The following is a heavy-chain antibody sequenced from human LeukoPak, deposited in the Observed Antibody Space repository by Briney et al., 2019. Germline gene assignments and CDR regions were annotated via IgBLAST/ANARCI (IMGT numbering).Heavy chain of an antibody. CDR1: GGSFSGYY. CDR2: INHSGST. V-gene: IGHV4-34*01. CDR3: ARGAIAVAPRRGSYFDY. Sequence: PSETLSLTCAVYGGSFSGYYWSWIRQPPGKGLEWIGEINHSGSTNYNPSLKSRVTISVDTSKNQFSLKLSSVTAADTAVYFCARGAIAVAPRRGSYFDYWGQGTLVTVSS. D-gene: IGHD6-19*01. J-gene: IGHJ4*02.